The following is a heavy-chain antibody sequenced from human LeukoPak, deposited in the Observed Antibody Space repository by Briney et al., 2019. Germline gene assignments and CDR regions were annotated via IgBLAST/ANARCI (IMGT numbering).Heavy chain of an antibody. Sequence: PGGSLRLSCAASGFTFSRFWMTWVRQAPGKGLGWVANIKQDGSEKYYVDSVKGRFTISRDNAKNSLYLQMNSLRAEDTAVYYCAGSGWQVYLDYWGQGTLVTVSS. CDR3: AGSGWQVYLDY. CDR1: GFTFSRFW. J-gene: IGHJ4*02. CDR2: IKQDGSEK. V-gene: IGHV3-7*01. D-gene: IGHD6-19*01.